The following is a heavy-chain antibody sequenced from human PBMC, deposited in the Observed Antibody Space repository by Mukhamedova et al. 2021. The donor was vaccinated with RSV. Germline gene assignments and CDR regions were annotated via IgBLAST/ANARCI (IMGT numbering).Heavy chain of an antibody. CDR3: VRARSTGWHPKFQH. CDR2: DT. Sequence: DTRYSPSFQGQVTMSVDKSIDTAYLQWSSLKASDTAMYYCVRARSTGWHPKFQHWGQGTLVTVSS. J-gene: IGHJ1*01. V-gene: IGHV5-51*01. D-gene: IGHD6-19*01.